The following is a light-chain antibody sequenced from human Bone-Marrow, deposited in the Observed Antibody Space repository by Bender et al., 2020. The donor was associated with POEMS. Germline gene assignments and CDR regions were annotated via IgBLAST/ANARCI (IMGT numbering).Light chain of an antibody. CDR2: QNI. CDR1: KLGNKF. V-gene: IGLV3-1*01. Sequence: YKLTQPPSLSVSPGQTATITCSGDKLGNKFASWYQQRSGQPPVLVIQQNINRPSGIPERFYGSNSGDTATLTISGTQAMDEADYYCQAWDTYSVIFGGGTKLTVL. J-gene: IGLJ2*01. CDR3: QAWDTYSVI.